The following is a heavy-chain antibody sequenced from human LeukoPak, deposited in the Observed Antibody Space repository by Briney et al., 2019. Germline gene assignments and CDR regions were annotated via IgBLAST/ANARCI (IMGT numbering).Heavy chain of an antibody. CDR3: ARPYSSGWYYVY. Sequence: GASVKVSCKASGYSPTVYDMHWVRQAPGQGLEWMGWINTNRGGTHYALKFQGRVIMTREMSINTAYMELTGLRSDDTALYYCARPYSSGWYYVYWGQGTLVTVSA. J-gene: IGHJ4*02. V-gene: IGHV1-2*02. D-gene: IGHD6-19*01. CDR2: INTNRGGT. CDR1: GYSPTVYD.